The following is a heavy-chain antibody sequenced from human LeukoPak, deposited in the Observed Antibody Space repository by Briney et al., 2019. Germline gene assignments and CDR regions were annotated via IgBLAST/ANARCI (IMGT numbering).Heavy chain of an antibody. CDR1: GFTFSSYG. CDR3: AREGFPPGVLH. V-gene: IGHV3-30*02. CDR2: IRYDGSNK. D-gene: IGHD2-2*01. J-gene: IGHJ1*01. Sequence: GGSLRLSCAASGFTFSSYGMHWVRQAPGKGLEWVAFIRYDGSNKYYADSVKGRFTISRDNSKNTLYLQTNSLRAEDTALYHCAREGFPPGVLHWGQGALVTVSS.